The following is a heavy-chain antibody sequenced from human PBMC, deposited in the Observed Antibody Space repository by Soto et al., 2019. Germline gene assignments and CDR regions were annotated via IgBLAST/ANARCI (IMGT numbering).Heavy chain of an antibody. V-gene: IGHV1-69*13. CDR2: IIPIFGTA. Sequence: ASVKVSCKASGGTFSSYAISWVRQAPGQGLEWMGGIIPIFGTANYAQKFQGRVTITADESTSTAYMELSSLRSEDTAVYYCARMWRGGTMIEYYYCGMDVWGQGTTVTVSS. D-gene: IGHD3-22*01. J-gene: IGHJ6*02. CDR1: GGTFSSYA. CDR3: ARMWRGGTMIEYYYCGMDV.